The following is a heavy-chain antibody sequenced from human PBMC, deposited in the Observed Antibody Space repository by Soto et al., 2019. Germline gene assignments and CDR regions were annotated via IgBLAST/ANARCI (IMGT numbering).Heavy chain of an antibody. CDR2: ISWNSGSI. CDR3: AKDWDYDSSGDFDY. D-gene: IGHD3-22*01. V-gene: IGHV3-9*01. CDR1: GFIFDDYA. Sequence: EVQLVESGGGLVQPGRSLRLSCAASGFIFDDYAMHWVRQAPGKGLEWVSGISWNSGSIGCADSVKGRFTISRDNAKNSLYLQMNSLRAEDTALYYCAKDWDYDSSGDFDYWGQGTLVTVSS. J-gene: IGHJ4*02.